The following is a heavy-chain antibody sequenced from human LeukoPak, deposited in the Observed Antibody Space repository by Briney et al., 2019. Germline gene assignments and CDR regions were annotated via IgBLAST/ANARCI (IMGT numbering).Heavy chain of an antibody. Sequence: TSETLSLTCTVSGGSISSSSYYWGWIRQPPGKGLEWIGSIYYSGSTYYNPSLKSRVTISVDTSKNQFSLKLSSVTAADTAVYYCARHPREGHQLDYYYYMDVWGKGTTVTVSS. D-gene: IGHD6-13*01. J-gene: IGHJ6*03. CDR3: ARHPREGHQLDYYYYMDV. CDR1: GGSISSSSYY. CDR2: IYYSGST. V-gene: IGHV4-39*01.